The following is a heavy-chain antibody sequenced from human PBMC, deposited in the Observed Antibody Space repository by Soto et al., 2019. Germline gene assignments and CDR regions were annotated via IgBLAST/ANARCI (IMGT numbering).Heavy chain of an antibody. CDR1: GGSISSYY. Sequence: SETLSLTCTVSGGSISSYYWSWIRQPPGKGLEWIGYIYYSGSTNYNPSLKSRVTISVDTSKNQFSLKLSSVTAADTAVYYCARVRALGYGDYDDYWGQGTLVTVSS. J-gene: IGHJ4*02. V-gene: IGHV4-59*08. CDR3: ARVRALGYGDYDDY. CDR2: IYYSGST. D-gene: IGHD4-17*01.